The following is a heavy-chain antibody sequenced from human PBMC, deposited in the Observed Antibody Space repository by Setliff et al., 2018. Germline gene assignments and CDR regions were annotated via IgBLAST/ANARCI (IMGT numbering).Heavy chain of an antibody. J-gene: IGHJ4*02. CDR3: ARGRNIAARLLDS. D-gene: IGHD6-6*01. CDR2: INHRGST. Sequence: SETLSLTCAAYGGTFSDYHWTWIRPSPEKGLEWIGEINHRGSTNYNPSLKSRVTISLDTSRDQFSLKLISMVAADTAVYYCARGRNIAARLLDSWGQGTLVTVSS. V-gene: IGHV4-34*01. CDR1: GGTFSDYH.